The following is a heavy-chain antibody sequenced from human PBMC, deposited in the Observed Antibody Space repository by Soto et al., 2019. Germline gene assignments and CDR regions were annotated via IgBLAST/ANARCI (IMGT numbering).Heavy chain of an antibody. CDR2: ISGGGTNV. J-gene: IGHJ6*02. Sequence: QVQLVESGGGLVKPGGSLRLSCAASGFAFSDFYMSWTRQAPGKGLEWISYISGGGTNVYYADSVKGRFTISRDNDKNLLYLQMDSLTYEDTAIYYCARDREPSVYHGMAVWGQGTTVTVSS. CDR3: ARDREPSVYHGMAV. CDR1: GFAFSDFY. V-gene: IGHV3-11*01.